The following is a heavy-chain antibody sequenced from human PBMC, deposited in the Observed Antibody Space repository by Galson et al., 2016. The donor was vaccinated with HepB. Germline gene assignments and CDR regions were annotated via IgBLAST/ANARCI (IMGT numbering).Heavy chain of an antibody. D-gene: IGHD3-9*01. CDR1: GYTFIGYY. CDR3: AREKYYDISTGSFLGMDV. J-gene: IGHJ6*02. CDR2: INPSGGST. Sequence: SVKVSCKASGYTFIGYYMHWVRQAPGQGLEWMGIINPSGGSTSYAQKFQGRVSVTRDTSTSAVYMELSSLRSEDTAGYYCAREKYYDISTGSFLGMDVWGQGTTVTVSS. V-gene: IGHV1-46*01.